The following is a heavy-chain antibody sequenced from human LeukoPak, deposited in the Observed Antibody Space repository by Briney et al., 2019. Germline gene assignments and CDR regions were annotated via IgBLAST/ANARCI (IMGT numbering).Heavy chain of an antibody. J-gene: IGHJ4*02. CDR1: GFTFTIYA. CDR3: AKFYDILTGYFDH. V-gene: IGHV3-23*01. Sequence: GRSLRLSRAASGFTFTIYAMGWVRQSPGKGLEWVSSISGGGGGTYYAEFVKGRFTISRDNSKNTLYLQMNSLRAEDTAVYYCAKFYDILTGYFDHWGQGTLVTVSS. D-gene: IGHD3-9*01. CDR2: ISGGGGGT.